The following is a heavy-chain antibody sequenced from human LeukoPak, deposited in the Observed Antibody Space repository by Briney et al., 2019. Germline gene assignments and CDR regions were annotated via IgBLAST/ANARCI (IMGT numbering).Heavy chain of an antibody. CDR2: IKEDGSKT. Sequence: PGGSLRLSCAASSFTFSSYWMTWVRQAPGKGLEWVANIKEDGSKTFYVDSVKGRFTISRDNAKNSLCLQMNSLRAEDTAVYYCARDPYYYDSGSFAAFDIWGQGTMVTVSS. CDR1: SFTFSSYW. V-gene: IGHV3-7*01. CDR3: ARDPYYYDSGSFAAFDI. D-gene: IGHD3-10*01. J-gene: IGHJ3*02.